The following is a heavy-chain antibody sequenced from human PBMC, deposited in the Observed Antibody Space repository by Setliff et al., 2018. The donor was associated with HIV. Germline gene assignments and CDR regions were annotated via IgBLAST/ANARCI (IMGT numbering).Heavy chain of an antibody. CDR3: ARSVPDSAYRPTDY. Sequence: GSLRLSCAASGFTVSDNYMSWVRQTPGKGLDWVSYISSSGNTIYYDYADSVKGRFTVSRDKAKNSLNLQMNSLRAEDTAVYYCARSVPDSAYRPTDYWGQGTQVTVSS. V-gene: IGHV3-11*01. CDR1: GFTVSDNY. D-gene: IGHD3-22*01. CDR2: ISSSGNTI. J-gene: IGHJ4*02.